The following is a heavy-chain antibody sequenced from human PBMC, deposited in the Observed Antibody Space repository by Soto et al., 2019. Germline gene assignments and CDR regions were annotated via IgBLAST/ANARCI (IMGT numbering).Heavy chain of an antibody. CDR2: IYPGDSDT. CDR3: ARTYYYGSGSQHYYYYGMDV. Sequence: PGESLKISCKGSGYTFTNYWIGWVRQMPGKGLEWMGIIYPGDSDTTYSPSFQGQVTISADKSISTAYLQWSSLKASDTAMYYWARTYYYGSGSQHYYYYGMDVWGQGTTVTVSS. V-gene: IGHV5-51*01. D-gene: IGHD3-10*01. J-gene: IGHJ6*02. CDR1: GYTFTNYW.